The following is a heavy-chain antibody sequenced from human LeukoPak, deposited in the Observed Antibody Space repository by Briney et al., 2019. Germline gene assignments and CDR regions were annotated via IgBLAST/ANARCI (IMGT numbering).Heavy chain of an antibody. Sequence: PGGSLRLSCAASGFTFSSYSMNWVRQAPGKGLEWVSAISGSGGSTYYADSVKGRFTISRDNSKNTLYLQMNSLRAEDTAVYYCARDSSGSGYDMGVWFDPWGQGTLVTVSS. CDR2: ISGSGGST. CDR3: ARDSSGSGYDMGVWFDP. D-gene: IGHD5-12*01. J-gene: IGHJ5*02. V-gene: IGHV3-23*01. CDR1: GFTFSSYS.